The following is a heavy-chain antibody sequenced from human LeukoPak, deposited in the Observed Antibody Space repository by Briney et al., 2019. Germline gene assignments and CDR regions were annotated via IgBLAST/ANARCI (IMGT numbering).Heavy chain of an antibody. V-gene: IGHV3-7*03. Sequence: GGSLRLSCAVSGFTFSGFWMSWSRQAPGKGLEWVASINSDGSEGYYADVVKGRFTISRDNAKNSLYLQINSLRAEDTAVYYCARSSYSSSSSVWDQGTMVTVSS. CDR1: GFTFSGFW. J-gene: IGHJ3*01. CDR2: INSDGSEG. CDR3: ARSSYSSSSSV. D-gene: IGHD6-6*01.